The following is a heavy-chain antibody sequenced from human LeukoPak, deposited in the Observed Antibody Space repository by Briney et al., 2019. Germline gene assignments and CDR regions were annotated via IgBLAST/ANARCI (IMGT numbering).Heavy chain of an antibody. CDR3: ARVGYGSGSYPDY. CDR1: GGSISSGGYY. Sequence: SETLSLTCTVSGGSISSGGYYWSWIRQHPGKGLEWIGYIYYSGSTYYNPSFKSRVTISVDTSKNQFSLKLSSVTAADTAVYYCARVGYGSGSYPDYWGQGTLVTVSS. CDR2: IYYSGST. J-gene: IGHJ4*02. D-gene: IGHD3-10*01. V-gene: IGHV4-31*03.